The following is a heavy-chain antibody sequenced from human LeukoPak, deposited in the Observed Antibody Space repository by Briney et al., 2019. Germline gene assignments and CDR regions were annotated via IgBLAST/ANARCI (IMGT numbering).Heavy chain of an antibody. Sequence: PGRSLRLSCAASGFTLCSNWMRWVRQAPGKGLEWVVNIKPDGGEKHYVDSVRGRFTISRDNDKNSLYLQVNSLRVEDTAVYYCARDQAGLGDYWGQGTLVTVSS. CDR2: IKPDGGEK. CDR3: ARDQAGLGDY. CDR1: GFTLCSNW. V-gene: IGHV3-7*04. J-gene: IGHJ4*02.